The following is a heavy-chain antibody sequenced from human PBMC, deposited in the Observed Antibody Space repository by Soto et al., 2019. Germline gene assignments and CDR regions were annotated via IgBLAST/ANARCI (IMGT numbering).Heavy chain of an antibody. CDR1: GFSLTTSGVG. J-gene: IGHJ4*02. Sequence: QITLNESGPTVVRPTETLTLTCRFSGFSLTTSGVGVGWIRQSPGKAPEWLALIYWDDDKRYSASLKSRLTMPQDPSKNQVVLTVSDLDPTDPATYYCAHRVLRTVFGLVTTTAIYFDFWGQGTPVAVSS. CDR2: IYWDDDK. CDR3: AHRVLRTVFGLVTTTAIYFDF. D-gene: IGHD3-3*01. V-gene: IGHV2-5*02.